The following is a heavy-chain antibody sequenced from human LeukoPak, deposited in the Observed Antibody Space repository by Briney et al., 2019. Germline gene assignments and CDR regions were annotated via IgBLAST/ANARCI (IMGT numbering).Heavy chain of an antibody. CDR1: GDSITSYY. Sequence: SETLSLTCTVSGDSITSYYWSGIRQPPGKTLEWIGYVYHNGGTNYNPSLRSRVSMSVAASKTQFSLTMKSVTAADTALYYCARHKVGGNFDSWGQGILVIV. D-gene: IGHD3-3*01. J-gene: IGHJ4*02. V-gene: IGHV4-59*08. CDR3: ARHKVGGNFDS. CDR2: VYHNGGT.